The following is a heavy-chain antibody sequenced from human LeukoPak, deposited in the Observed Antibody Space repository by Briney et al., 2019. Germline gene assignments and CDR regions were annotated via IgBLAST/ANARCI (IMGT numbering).Heavy chain of an antibody. Sequence: ASVKVSCKVSGYIFTSYGISWVRQAPGQGLEWMGWINPNSGGTNYAQKFQGRVTMTRDTSISTAYMELSRLRSDDTAVYYCASNLYGDYSWFDPWGQGTLVTVSS. V-gene: IGHV1-2*02. CDR3: ASNLYGDYSWFDP. CDR2: INPNSGGT. CDR1: GYIFTSYG. J-gene: IGHJ5*02. D-gene: IGHD4-17*01.